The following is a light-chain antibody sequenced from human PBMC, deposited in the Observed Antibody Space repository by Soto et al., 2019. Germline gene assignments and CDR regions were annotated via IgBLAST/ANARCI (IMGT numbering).Light chain of an antibody. CDR3: QQYNDWPQT. CDR2: GAS. Sequence: EVVLTQSPGTLSLSPGERVTLSCRASQSVASSYLAWYQQKPGRAPRLLFYGASTRATGIPARFTGSGSGTEFTLTISSLQSEDFAVYYCQQYNDWPQTFGQGTKVEIK. CDR1: QSVASSY. V-gene: IGKV3-15*01. J-gene: IGKJ1*01.